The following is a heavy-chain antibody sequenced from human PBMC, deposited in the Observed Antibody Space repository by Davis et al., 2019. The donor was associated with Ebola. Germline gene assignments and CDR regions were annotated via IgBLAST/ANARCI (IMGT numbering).Heavy chain of an antibody. D-gene: IGHD6-19*01. Sequence: GESLKISCAASGFTFSSYWMTWVRRAPGMGLEWLATIKQDGSEKYYVDSVKGRFIISRDNTKNSLYLQMNSLRAEDTAVYYCAKDQVPGIAVALGGFDYWGQGTLVTVSS. J-gene: IGHJ4*02. V-gene: IGHV3-7*03. CDR3: AKDQVPGIAVALGGFDY. CDR2: IKQDGSEK. CDR1: GFTFSSYW.